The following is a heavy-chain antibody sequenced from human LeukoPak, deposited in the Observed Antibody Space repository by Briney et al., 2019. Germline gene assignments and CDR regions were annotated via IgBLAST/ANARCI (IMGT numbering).Heavy chain of an antibody. J-gene: IGHJ4*02. D-gene: IGHD5-24*01. V-gene: IGHV3-21*01. CDR2: ITSSSSYI. CDR1: GFTFSSYC. CDR3: ATQGDGYNSAFDY. Sequence: GGSLRLSCAASGFTFSSYCMNWVRQAPGKGLEWVSSITSSSSYIYFADSVKGRFTISRDNAKNSMYPQMNSLRVEDTAVYFCATQGDGYNSAFDYWGQGTLVTVSS.